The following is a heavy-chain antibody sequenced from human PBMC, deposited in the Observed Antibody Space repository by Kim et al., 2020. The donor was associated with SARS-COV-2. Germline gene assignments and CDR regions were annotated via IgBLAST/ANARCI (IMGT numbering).Heavy chain of an antibody. D-gene: IGHD3-22*01. Sequence: SETLSLTCTVSRGSISSYYWSWIRQPPGKGLEWIGYIYYRGSTNYNPFLKSGVTISVDTSKNQFSLKLSSVTAADTAVYYCARGYTSGYLRLSDYYGMDVWGQGTTVTVSS. CDR1: RGSISSYY. CDR3: ARGYTSGYLRLSDYYGMDV. J-gene: IGHJ6*02. V-gene: IGHV4-59*13. CDR2: IYYRGST.